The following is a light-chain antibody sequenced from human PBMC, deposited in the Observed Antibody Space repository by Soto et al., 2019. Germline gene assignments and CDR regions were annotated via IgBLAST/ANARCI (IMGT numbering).Light chain of an antibody. V-gene: IGKV3-15*01. CDR1: QAISSN. Sequence: EIVMTQSPATLSASRGERATLSCRANQAISSNLAWYQQKPGQAPRLLIYGASTRATGIPDRFSGSGSGTEFTLTISRLQSEDFAVYYCQHYNNWLGTVGGRTKVDIK. CDR3: QHYNNWLGT. CDR2: GAS. J-gene: IGKJ4*01.